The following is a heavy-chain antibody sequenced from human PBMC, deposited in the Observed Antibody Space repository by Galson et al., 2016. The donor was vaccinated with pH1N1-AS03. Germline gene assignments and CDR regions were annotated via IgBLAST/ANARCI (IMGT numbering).Heavy chain of an antibody. D-gene: IGHD6-13*01. CDR3: VRISRETAVGDY. Sequence: SLRLSCAVSGFTFSSYWMTWVRQAPGKGLEWVANIKQDGSVEYYVDSVKGRFTISRDNAKNSLYLQMNSLRDEDTAVYYCVRISRETAVGDYWGQGTLVTVSS. CDR2: IKQDGSVE. J-gene: IGHJ4*02. CDR1: GFTFSSYW. V-gene: IGHV3-7*03.